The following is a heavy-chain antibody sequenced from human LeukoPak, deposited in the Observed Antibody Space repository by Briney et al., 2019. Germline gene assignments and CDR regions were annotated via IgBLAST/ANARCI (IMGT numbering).Heavy chain of an antibody. V-gene: IGHV7-4-1*02. CDR2: INTNAGSR. CDR1: GYSFDTYP. D-gene: IGHD3-22*01. Sequence: ASVKVSCKASGYSFDTYPMNWVRQAPGQGLEWRGWINTNAGSRTYAQGLTGRFVFSLDTSVSTACLQINSLKAEDTALYYCVRGIDTTAYFTYWGQGTLVTVSS. CDR3: VRGIDTTAYFTY. J-gene: IGHJ4*02.